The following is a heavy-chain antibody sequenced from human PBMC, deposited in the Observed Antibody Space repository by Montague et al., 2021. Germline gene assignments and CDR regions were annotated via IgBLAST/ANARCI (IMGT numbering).Heavy chain of an antibody. CDR3: TRGAIENGHGLGIDYYYDMDV. CDR2: IFYTGST. D-gene: IGHD2-15*01. CDR1: GASVSSGSYY. V-gene: IGHV4-61*01. Sequence: SETLSLTCTVSGASVSSGSYYWSWIRQPPGKGLEWIGNIFYTGSTYYNPSLKSRVTISVDTSKNQVSLRLSSVTAADTAVYYCTRGAIENGHGLGIDYYYDMDVWGQGTTVTVSS. J-gene: IGHJ6*02.